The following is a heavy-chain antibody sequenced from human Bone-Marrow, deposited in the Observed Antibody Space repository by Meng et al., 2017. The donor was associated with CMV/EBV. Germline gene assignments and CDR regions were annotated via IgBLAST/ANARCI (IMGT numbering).Heavy chain of an antibody. J-gene: IGHJ4*02. V-gene: IGHV3-30*04. CDR1: GFTFSSYE. D-gene: IGHD6-13*01. CDR3: ARDLTSSSWYIPDY. CDR2: ISYDGSNK. Sequence: GGSLRLSCAASGFTFSSYEMNWVRQAPGKGLEWVAVISYDGSNKYYADSVKGRFTISRDNSKNTLYLQMNSLRAEDTAVYYCARDLTSSSWYIPDYWGQGTRVTVSS.